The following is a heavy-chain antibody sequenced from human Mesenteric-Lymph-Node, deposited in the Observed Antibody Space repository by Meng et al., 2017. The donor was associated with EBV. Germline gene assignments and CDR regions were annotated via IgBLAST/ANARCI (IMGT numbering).Heavy chain of an antibody. CDR1: GGSFSGYS. D-gene: IGHD2-2*01. CDR3: ARQGYCRTTTCSTWFDP. V-gene: IGHV4-34*01. Sequence: QGPVQQWGAGLLKPSETLSLTCVIYGGSFSGYSWNWIRQAPGKGLEWIGKIHHSETADYNPSLEDRVIISADTSKNQFSLKLTSVTAADTAVYYCARQGYCRTTTCSTWFDPWGQGTLVTVSS. J-gene: IGHJ5*02. CDR2: IHHSETA.